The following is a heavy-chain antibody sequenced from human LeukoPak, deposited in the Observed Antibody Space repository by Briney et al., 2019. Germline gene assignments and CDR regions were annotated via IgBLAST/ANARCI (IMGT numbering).Heavy chain of an antibody. CDR3: ARDVGRDGFNLRKWFDP. CDR1: GGSMNRSDYY. Sequence: SETLSLTCTVSGGSMNRSDYYWSWIRQHPGKGLEWIGYVYYTGSRYYNPSLKSRVTISIDTSKNQFSLKLSSLTAADTAVYYCARDVGRDGFNLRKWFDPWGQGTLVTVSS. D-gene: IGHD5-24*01. J-gene: IGHJ5*02. V-gene: IGHV4-31*03. CDR2: VYYTGSR.